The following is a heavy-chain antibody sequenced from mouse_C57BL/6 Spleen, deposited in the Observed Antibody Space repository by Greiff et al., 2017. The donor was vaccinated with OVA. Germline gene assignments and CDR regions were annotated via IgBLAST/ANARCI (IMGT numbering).Heavy chain of an antibody. CDR1: GYTFTDYN. CDR2: INPNNGGT. Sequence: VQLQQSGPELVKPGASVKMSCKASGYTFTDYNMHWVKQSHGKSLEWIGYINPNNGGTSYNQKFKGKATLTVNKSSSTAYMELRSLTSEDSAVYYCAKGGASLWYFDVWGTGTTVTVSS. CDR3: AKGGASLWYFDV. D-gene: IGHD3-1*01. V-gene: IGHV1-22*01. J-gene: IGHJ1*03.